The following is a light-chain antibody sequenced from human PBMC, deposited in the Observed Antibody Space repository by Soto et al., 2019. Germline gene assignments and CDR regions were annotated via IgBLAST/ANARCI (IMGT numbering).Light chain of an antibody. CDR2: EDS. V-gene: IGLV2-23*01. CDR1: SSDVGSYDL. CDR3: CSYAGRVTWV. Sequence: QSALTQPASVPGSPGQSITISCTGTSSDVGSYDLVSWYQQHPGQAPKLMIYEDSKRPSGVSHHFSGSKSGNTASLTISGLQAEDEADYYCCSYAGRVTWVFGGGTQLTVL. J-gene: IGLJ3*02.